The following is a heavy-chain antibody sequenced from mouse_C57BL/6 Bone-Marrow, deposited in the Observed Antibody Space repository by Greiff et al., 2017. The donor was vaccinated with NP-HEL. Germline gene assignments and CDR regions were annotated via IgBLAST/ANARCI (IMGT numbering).Heavy chain of an antibody. Sequence: EVKLQESGAELVRPGASVKLSCTASGFNIKDDYMHWVKQRPEQGLEWIGWIDPENGDTEYASKFQGKATMTADTSSNTAYLQLSSLTSADTDVYYCSGGSRGVGDYWGQGTPVTVSS. V-gene: IGHV14-4*01. CDR1: GFNIKDDY. J-gene: IGHJ4*01. D-gene: IGHD3-1*01. CDR3: SGGSRGVGDY. CDR2: IDPENGDT.